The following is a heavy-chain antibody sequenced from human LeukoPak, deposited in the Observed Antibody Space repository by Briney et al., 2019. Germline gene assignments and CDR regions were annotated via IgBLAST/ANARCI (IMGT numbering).Heavy chain of an antibody. CDR3: AKDGTTTITFDY. CDR1: GFTFSSYA. V-gene: IGHV3-23*01. D-gene: IGHD1-1*01. CDR2: ISGNGGTT. J-gene: IGHJ4*02. Sequence: GGSPRLSCAASGFTFSSYAMSWVRQAPGKGLEWVSVISGNGGTTYYRDSVKGRFTISRDNSKNTLYLQMNSLRAEDTAVYYCAKDGTTTITFDYWGQGALVTVSS.